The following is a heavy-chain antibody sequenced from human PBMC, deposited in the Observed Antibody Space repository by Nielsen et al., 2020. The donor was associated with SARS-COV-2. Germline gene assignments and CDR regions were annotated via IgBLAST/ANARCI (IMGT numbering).Heavy chain of an antibody. CDR2: IGTAGDT. CDR1: GFPFSSYD. V-gene: IGHV3-13*04. J-gene: IGHJ4*02. Sequence: GESLKISCAASGFPFSSYDMHWVRPATGKGLEWVSAIGTAGDTYYPGSVKGRFTISRENAKNSLYLQMNSLRAEDTAVYYCARETSYHGFDYWGQGTLVTVSS. D-gene: IGHD1-26*01. CDR3: ARETSYHGFDY.